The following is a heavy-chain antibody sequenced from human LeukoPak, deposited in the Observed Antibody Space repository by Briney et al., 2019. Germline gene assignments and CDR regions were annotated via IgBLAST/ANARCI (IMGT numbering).Heavy chain of an antibody. CDR3: ARDQTTYLATTEYNWFDP. D-gene: IGHD1-1*01. CDR1: GFTFSSYE. Sequence: GGSLRLSCAASGFTFSSYEMNWVRQAPGKGLEWVSSISSSGIYIYYADSVKGRFTISRDNAKNSLYLQMNSLRAEDTAVYYCARDQTTYLATTEYNWFDPWGQGTLVTVSS. CDR2: ISSSGIYI. V-gene: IGHV3-21*01. J-gene: IGHJ5*02.